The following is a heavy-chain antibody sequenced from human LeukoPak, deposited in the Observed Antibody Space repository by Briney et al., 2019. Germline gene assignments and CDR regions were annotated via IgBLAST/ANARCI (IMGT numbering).Heavy chain of an antibody. CDR2: VSLAEQT. CDR3: PRHIAVGEDV. Sequence: PSGTLSLTCDVSGGSISNTNWWSWLRQPPGQGLEGIGNVSLAEQTNYNPSLNGRVNISLDEFSNQLSLKLTAETAADTAIYYCPRHIAVGEDVWGQGTTVTVAS. D-gene: IGHD6-19*01. CDR1: GGSISNTNW. J-gene: IGHJ6*02. V-gene: IGHV4-4*02.